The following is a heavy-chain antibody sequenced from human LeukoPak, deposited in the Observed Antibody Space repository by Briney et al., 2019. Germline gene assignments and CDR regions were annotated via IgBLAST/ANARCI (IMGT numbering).Heavy chain of an antibody. J-gene: IGHJ2*01. CDR2: IYYSGST. CDR1: GGSISSYY. D-gene: IGHD3-22*01. V-gene: IGHV4-59*01. Sequence: NPSETLSLTCTVSGGSISSYYWSWIRQHPGKGLERIGYIYYSGSTNYNPSLKSRVTISVDTSKNQFSLKLSSVTAADTAVYYCARSKVVNYWYFDLWGRGTLVTVSS. CDR3: ARSKVVNYWYFDL.